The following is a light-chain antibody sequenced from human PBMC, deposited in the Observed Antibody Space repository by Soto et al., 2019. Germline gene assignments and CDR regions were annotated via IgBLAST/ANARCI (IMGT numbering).Light chain of an antibody. V-gene: IGLV4-60*03. CDR3: ETWDSNTVV. Sequence: QSVLTQSSSASASLGSSVKLTCTLRSGHISYIIAWHQQQPGKAPRYLMKLEGTGSYNKGSGVPDRFSGSSSGADRYLTISNLQSEDEADYYCETWDSNTVVFGGGTQLTVL. J-gene: IGLJ2*01. CDR1: SGHISYI. CDR2: LEGTGSY.